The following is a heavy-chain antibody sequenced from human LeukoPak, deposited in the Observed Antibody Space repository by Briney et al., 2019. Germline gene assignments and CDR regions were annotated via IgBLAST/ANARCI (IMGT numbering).Heavy chain of an antibody. CDR1: GYSISSGYY. CDR3: AKSNGYGLVDI. D-gene: IGHD3-10*01. Sequence: PSETLSLTCTVSGYSISSGYYWGWIRQPPGKGLEWIGSIYHSGRTYYSPSLKSRVTISLDTSRNQFSLKLNSVTAADTAVYYSAKSNGYGLVDIWGQGTMVTVSS. CDR2: IYHSGRT. J-gene: IGHJ3*02. V-gene: IGHV4-38-2*02.